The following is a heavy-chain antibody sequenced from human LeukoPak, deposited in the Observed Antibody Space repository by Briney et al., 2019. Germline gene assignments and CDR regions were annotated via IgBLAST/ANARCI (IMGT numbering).Heavy chain of an antibody. CDR1: GFPFSSYA. Sequence: GGSLRLSCAASGFPFSSYAMSWVRQAPGKGLEWVSAISGSGGSTYYEDSVKGRFTISRDNSKNTLYLQMNSLRAEDTAVYYCAKDRYSGSYSDAFDIWGQGTMVTVSS. J-gene: IGHJ3*02. CDR3: AKDRYSGSYSDAFDI. V-gene: IGHV3-23*01. D-gene: IGHD1-26*01. CDR2: ISGSGGST.